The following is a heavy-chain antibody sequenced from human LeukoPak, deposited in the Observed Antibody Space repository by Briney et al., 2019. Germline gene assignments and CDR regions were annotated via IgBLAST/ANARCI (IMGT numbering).Heavy chain of an antibody. V-gene: IGHV4-59*01. CDR3: ATSGFDY. CDR1: GGSISSYY. CDR2: IYYGGST. J-gene: IGHJ4*02. Sequence: RPSETLSLTCTVSGGSISSYYWSWIRQPPGKGLEWIGYIYYGGSTNYNPSLKSRVTISVDTSKNQFSLKLSSVTAADTAVYYCATSGFDYWGQGTLVTVSS.